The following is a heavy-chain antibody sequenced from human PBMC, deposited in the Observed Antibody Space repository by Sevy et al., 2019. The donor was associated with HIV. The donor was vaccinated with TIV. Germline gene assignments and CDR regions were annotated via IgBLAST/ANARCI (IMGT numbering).Heavy chain of an antibody. D-gene: IGHD3-22*01. CDR1: GFSFDSYG. J-gene: IGHJ6*03. Sequence: GGSLRLSCAVSGFSFDSYGMTWVSQAPGKGLEWVSGISGSGTRTYYADSVKGRFIISRDNSKNTLYLQMNSLRSEDTAIYYCAKGGGGHYDPDEIGYYFYYYNMDVWGKGTTVTVSS. CDR3: AKGGGGHYDPDEIGYYFYYYNMDV. CDR2: ISGSGTRT. V-gene: IGHV3-23*01.